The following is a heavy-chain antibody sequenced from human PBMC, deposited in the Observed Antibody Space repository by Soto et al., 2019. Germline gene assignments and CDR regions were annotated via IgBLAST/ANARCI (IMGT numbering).Heavy chain of an antibody. CDR1: GYTFTNYG. Sequence: QVQVVQSGDEVKKPGASVKVSCKASGYTFTNYGFSWVRQAPGQGLEWMGWISGYNGNTKYAEKFQGRVTLTTATATSTAHMELRSLRSDDKAVYYCAREGQAPYYYYGMDVWGQGTAVTVSS. CDR2: ISGYNGNT. J-gene: IGHJ6*02. V-gene: IGHV1-18*01. CDR3: AREGQAPYYYYGMDV.